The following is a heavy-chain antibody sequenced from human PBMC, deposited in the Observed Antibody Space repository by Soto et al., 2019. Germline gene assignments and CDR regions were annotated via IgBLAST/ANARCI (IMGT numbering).Heavy chain of an antibody. Sequence: KASETLSLTCAVSGYSISSGYYWNWIRQSPGKGLEWIGCVYYNGITFYNSSLKSRVTMTADTSKNHFSLRLTSVTAADTAVYFCARGVTGTLDYWGQGALVTVSS. CDR3: ARGVTGTLDY. V-gene: IGHV4-38-2*01. CDR2: VYYNGIT. CDR1: GYSISSGYY. D-gene: IGHD1-1*01. J-gene: IGHJ4*02.